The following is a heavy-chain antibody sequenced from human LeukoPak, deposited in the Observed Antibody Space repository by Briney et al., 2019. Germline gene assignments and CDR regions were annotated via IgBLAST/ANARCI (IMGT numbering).Heavy chain of an antibody. D-gene: IGHD5-12*01. CDR3: ARQPRRITWWLRLHDAFDI. V-gene: IGHV4-39*01. Sequence: SETLSLTCTVSGGSISSSSYYWGWIRQPPGKGLEWIGSIYYSGSTYYNPSLKSRVTISVDTSKNQFSLKLSSVTAADTAVYYCARQPRRITWWLRLHDAFDIWGQGTMVTVSS. J-gene: IGHJ3*02. CDR1: GGSISSSSYY. CDR2: IYYSGST.